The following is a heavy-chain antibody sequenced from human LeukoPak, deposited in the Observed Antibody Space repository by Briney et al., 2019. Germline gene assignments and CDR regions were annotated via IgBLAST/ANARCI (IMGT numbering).Heavy chain of an antibody. CDR2: IYRNGDT. V-gene: IGHV4-39*07. CDR3: ARAKRDYFENSGYESYYNFMDV. CDR1: GGSISGSSYY. Sequence: PSETLSLTCTVSGGSISGSSYYWGWIRQPPGKGLEWFGAIYRNGDTYYNPSLKSRVTISLVPSKNQFSLRLNSVTAADTAVYYCARAKRDYFENSGYESYYNFMDVWGKGTTVTVSS. J-gene: IGHJ6*03. D-gene: IGHD3-22*01.